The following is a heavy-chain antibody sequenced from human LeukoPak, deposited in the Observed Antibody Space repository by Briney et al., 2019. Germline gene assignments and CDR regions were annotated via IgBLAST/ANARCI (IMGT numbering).Heavy chain of an antibody. Sequence: ASVKVSCKLSGYTLTELSMHWVRQAPGKGLEWMGGFDPEDGETIYAHKFQGRVTMTEDTYTDTAYLELSSLRAEDRAVYYCGTDVVGLLWFGELSGYWGQGTLVTVSS. V-gene: IGHV1-24*01. J-gene: IGHJ4*02. CDR1: GYTLTELS. D-gene: IGHD3-10*01. CDR3: GTDVVGLLWFGELSGY. CDR2: FDPEDGET.